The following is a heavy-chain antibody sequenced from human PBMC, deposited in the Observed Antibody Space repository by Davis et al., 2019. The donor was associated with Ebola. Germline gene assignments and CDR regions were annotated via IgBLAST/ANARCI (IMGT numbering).Heavy chain of an antibody. V-gene: IGHV1-8*02. CDR2: MNPNSGNT. J-gene: IGHJ4*02. CDR3: ARVSSSYYYDSSGYYTAHYFDY. D-gene: IGHD3-22*01. CDR1: GYTFTSYG. Sequence: ASVKVSCKASGYTFTSYGISWVRQAPGQGLEWMGWMNPNSGNTGYAQKFQGRVTMTRNTSISTAYMELSSLRSEDTAVYYCARVSSSYYYDSSGYYTAHYFDYWGQGTLVTVSS.